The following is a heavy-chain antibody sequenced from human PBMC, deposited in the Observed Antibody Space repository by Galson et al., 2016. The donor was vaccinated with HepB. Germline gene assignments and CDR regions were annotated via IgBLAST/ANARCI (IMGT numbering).Heavy chain of an antibody. J-gene: IGHJ4*02. D-gene: IGHD3-3*01. Sequence: SLRLSCAASGFMFGNYGMHWVRQAPGKGLEWVAVIWYDGSNKYYADSVKGRFTISRDNFKNTLYLQMNSLRAEDTAVYYCARDIGDFWSGYSPHFDYWGQGTLVTVSS. V-gene: IGHV3-33*08. CDR2: IWYDGSNK. CDR1: GFMFGNYG. CDR3: ARDIGDFWSGYSPHFDY.